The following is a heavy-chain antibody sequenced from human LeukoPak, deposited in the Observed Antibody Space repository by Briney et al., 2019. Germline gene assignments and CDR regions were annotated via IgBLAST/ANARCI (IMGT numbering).Heavy chain of an antibody. CDR2: INHSGST. CDR1: GGSFSGYY. J-gene: IGHJ4*02. CDR3: ARGRYLEWWD. D-gene: IGHD3-3*01. V-gene: IGHV4-34*01. Sequence: PSETLSLTCAVYGGSFSGYYWSWIRQPPRKGREWIGEINHSGSTNYNPSLKSRVTISVDTSKNQFSLKLSSVTAADTAVYYCARGRYLEWWDWGQGTLVTVSS.